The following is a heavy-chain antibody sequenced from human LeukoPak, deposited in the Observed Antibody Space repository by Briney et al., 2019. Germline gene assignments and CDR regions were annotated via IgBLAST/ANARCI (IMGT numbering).Heavy chain of an antibody. CDR2: IYSGGST. J-gene: IGHJ4*02. D-gene: IGHD3-3*01. CDR3: ASIPLFTAEFDY. V-gene: IGHV3-66*02. Sequence: GGSLRLSCAASGFTVSSNYMSWVRQAPGKGLEWVSVIYSGGSTYYADSVKGRFTISRDNSKNTLYLQMNSLRAEDTAVYYCASIPLFTAEFDYWGQGTLVTVSS. CDR1: GFTVSSNY.